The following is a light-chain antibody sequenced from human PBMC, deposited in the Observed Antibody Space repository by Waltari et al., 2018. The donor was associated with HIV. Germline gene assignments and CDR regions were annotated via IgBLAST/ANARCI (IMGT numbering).Light chain of an antibody. V-gene: IGKV2-28*01. CDR1: QSLLHSNGYNY. CDR2: LGS. Sequence: DIVMTQPPLSLPVTPGEPASISCTSRQSLLHSNGYNYLDWYLQKPGQSPQLLIYLGSNRASGVPDRFSGSGSGTDFTLKISRVEAEDVGVYYCMQALQTPYSFGQGTKLEIK. CDR3: MQALQTPYS. J-gene: IGKJ2*03.